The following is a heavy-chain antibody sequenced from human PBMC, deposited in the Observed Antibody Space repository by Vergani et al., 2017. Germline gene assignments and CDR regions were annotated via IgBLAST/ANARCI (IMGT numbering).Heavy chain of an antibody. Sequence: QVQLQQWGAGLLKPSETLSLTCAVYGGSFSGYYWSWIRQPPGKGLEWIGEINHSGSTNYNPSLKSRVTISVDTSKNQFSLKLSSVTAADTAVYYCAIWFGELSPWFDPWGQGTLVTVSS. V-gene: IGHV4-34*01. CDR1: GGSFSGYY. CDR2: INHSGST. D-gene: IGHD3-10*01. J-gene: IGHJ5*02. CDR3: AIWFGELSPWFDP.